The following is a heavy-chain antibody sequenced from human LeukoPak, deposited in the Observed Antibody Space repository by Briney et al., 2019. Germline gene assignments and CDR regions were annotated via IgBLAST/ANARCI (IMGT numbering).Heavy chain of an antibody. J-gene: IGHJ3*02. Sequence: GESLKISCKGSGYSFTSYWIGWVRQMPGKGLEWMGIIYPGDSDTRYSPSFQGQVTISADKSISTAYLQWSSLKASDTAMYYCASYGSGSSYSRGIDAFDIWGQGTMVTVSS. D-gene: IGHD3-10*01. CDR3: ASYGSGSSYSRGIDAFDI. CDR1: GYSFTSYW. V-gene: IGHV5-51*01. CDR2: IYPGDSDT.